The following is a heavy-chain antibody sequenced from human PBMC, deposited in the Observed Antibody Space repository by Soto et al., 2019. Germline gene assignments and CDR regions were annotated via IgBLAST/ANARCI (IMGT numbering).Heavy chain of an antibody. CDR1: GGSINSRGYY. D-gene: IGHD3-9*01. Sequence: QVQLQESGPGLVRPSQTLSLTCTVSGGSINSRGYYWTWIRQHPGKGLEWIGNIYYSGSIHFNPSLKSRLTMLVDTSENQFSLKLTSVTAADTAVYYCARQSESTGYFYGWFDPWGQGTLVTVFS. CDR3: ARQSESTGYFYGWFDP. J-gene: IGHJ5*02. V-gene: IGHV4-31*03. CDR2: IYYSGSI.